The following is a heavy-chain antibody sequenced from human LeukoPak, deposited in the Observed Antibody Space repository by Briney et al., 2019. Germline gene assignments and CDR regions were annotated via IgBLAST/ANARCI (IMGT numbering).Heavy chain of an antibody. D-gene: IGHD5-12*01. CDR2: ISGSGGST. J-gene: IGHJ4*02. V-gene: IGHV3-23*01. CDR3: AVYSGYDLDYFDY. Sequence: PGGSLRLSCAASGFTFSSYAMSWVRQAPGKGLEWVSAISGSGGSTYYADSVKGRFTISRDNSKNTLYLQMNSLRAEDTAVYYCAVYSGYDLDYFDYWGQGTLVTVSS. CDR1: GFTFSSYA.